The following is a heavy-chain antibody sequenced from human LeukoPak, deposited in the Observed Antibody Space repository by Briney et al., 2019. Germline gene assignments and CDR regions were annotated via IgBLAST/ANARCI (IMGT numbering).Heavy chain of an antibody. Sequence: WETLSLTCTVSGGSISSYYWRWIRQPPGKGLEWIGYIYYSGSTNYNPSLKSRVPISVDTSKNQFSLKLSSVTAADSAVYYCARYGDWRGAFDYWGQGTLVTVSS. V-gene: IGHV4-59*01. CDR1: GGSISSYY. D-gene: IGHD3/OR15-3a*01. CDR3: ARYGDWRGAFDY. J-gene: IGHJ4*02. CDR2: IYYSGST.